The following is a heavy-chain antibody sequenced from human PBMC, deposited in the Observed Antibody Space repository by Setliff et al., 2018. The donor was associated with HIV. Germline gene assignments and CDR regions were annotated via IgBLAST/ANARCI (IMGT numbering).Heavy chain of an antibody. J-gene: IGHJ4*02. CDR1: GDTLSIHP. CDR2: IIPAFGTA. D-gene: IGHD3-10*01. Sequence: SVKVSCKASGDTLSIHPISWVRQAPGRGLDWMGGIIPAFGTANYAQKFQGRVTITTDEFTNTGYMELSSVRSEDTAVYYCATATGYHDSGRPQNWGQGTLVTVSS. V-gene: IGHV1-69*05. CDR3: ATATGYHDSGRPQN.